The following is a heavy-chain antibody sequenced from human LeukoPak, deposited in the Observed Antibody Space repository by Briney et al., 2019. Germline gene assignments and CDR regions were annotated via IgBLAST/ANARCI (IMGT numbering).Heavy chain of an antibody. CDR2: IIPIFGTA. CDR3: ARAGYSSGWKLRPPGYFDY. J-gene: IGHJ4*02. Sequence: ASVKVSCKASGGTFSSYAISWVRQATGQGLEWMGGIIPIFGTANYAQKFQGRVTITADESTSTAYMELSSLRSEDTAVYYCARAGYSSGWKLRPPGYFDYWGQGTLVTVSS. D-gene: IGHD6-19*01. CDR1: GGTFSSYA. V-gene: IGHV1-69*13.